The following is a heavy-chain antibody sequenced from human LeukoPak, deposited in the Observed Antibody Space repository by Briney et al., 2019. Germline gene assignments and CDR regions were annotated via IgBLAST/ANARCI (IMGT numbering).Heavy chain of an antibody. J-gene: IGHJ6*03. CDR3: ARGSGSRVFFYYYYYMDV. CDR1: GGSISSYY. D-gene: IGHD3-3*01. V-gene: IGHV4-59*01. Sequence: SETLSLTCTVSGGSISSYYWSWIRQPPGKGLEWIGYIYYSGSTNYNPSLKSRVTISVDTSKNQFSLKLSSVTAADTAVYYCARGSGSRVFFYYYYYMDVWGKGTTVTVSS. CDR2: IYYSGST.